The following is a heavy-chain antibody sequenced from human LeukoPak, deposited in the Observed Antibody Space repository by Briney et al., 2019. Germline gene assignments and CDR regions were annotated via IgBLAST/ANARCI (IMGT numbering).Heavy chain of an antibody. D-gene: IGHD2-2*01. Sequence: ASVKVSCKASGNTFFSYDINWVRQATGQGLEWMGWMNPNSGNTDSARKFQGRVTLTRNTSIGTAYLELSSLKYEDTAVYYCASGYASGNWGQGTLVTVS. V-gene: IGHV1-8*01. CDR3: ASGYASGN. CDR2: MNPNSGNT. J-gene: IGHJ4*02. CDR1: GNTFFSYD.